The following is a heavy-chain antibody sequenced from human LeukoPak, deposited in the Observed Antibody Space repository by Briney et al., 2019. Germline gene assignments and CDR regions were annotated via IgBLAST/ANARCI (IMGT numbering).Heavy chain of an antibody. D-gene: IGHD2-2*02. CDR1: GGTFSSYA. Sequence: ASVKVSCKASGGTFSSYAISWVRQAPGQGLEWMGGIIPIFGTANYAQKVQGRVTITADESTSTAYMELSSLRSEDTAVYYCARREDIVVVPAAIPRGGYFDWLGAFDIWGQGTMVTVSS. V-gene: IGHV1-69*13. J-gene: IGHJ3*02. CDR2: IIPIFGTA. CDR3: ARREDIVVVPAAIPRGGYFDWLGAFDI.